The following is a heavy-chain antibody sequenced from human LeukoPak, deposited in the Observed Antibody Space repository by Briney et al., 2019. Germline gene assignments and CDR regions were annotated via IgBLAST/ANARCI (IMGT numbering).Heavy chain of an antibody. CDR2: IKSKTDGGTT. CDR3: TTGRPRVGAYRSVRFDY. Sequence: GGSLRLSCAASGFTFSNAWMSWARQAPGKGLEWVGRIKSKTDGGTTDYAAPVKGRFTTSRDDSKNTLYLQMNSLKTEDTAVYYCTTGRPRVGAYRSVRFDYWGQGTLVTVSS. V-gene: IGHV3-15*01. J-gene: IGHJ4*02. D-gene: IGHD3-16*02. CDR1: GFTFSNAW.